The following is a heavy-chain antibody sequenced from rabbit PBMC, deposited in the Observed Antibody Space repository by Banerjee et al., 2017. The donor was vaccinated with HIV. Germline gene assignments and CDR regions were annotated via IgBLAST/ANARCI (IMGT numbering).Heavy chain of an antibody. CDR1: GFSFSSNDY. D-gene: IGHD8-1*01. CDR2: IAGSSRGFT. CDR3: ARDTGSSFSSYGMDL. Sequence: QSLEESGGDLVKPGASLTLTCTASGFSFSSNDYMCWVRQAPGKGLEWISCIAGSSRGFTYSATWAKGRFTISKSSSTTVTLQMTSLTVADTAPYFCARDTGSSFSSYGMDLWGQGTLVTVS. J-gene: IGHJ6*01. V-gene: IGHV1S40*01.